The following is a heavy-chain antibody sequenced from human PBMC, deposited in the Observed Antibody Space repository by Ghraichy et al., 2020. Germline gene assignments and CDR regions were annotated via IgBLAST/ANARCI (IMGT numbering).Heavy chain of an antibody. J-gene: IGHJ5*02. D-gene: IGHD3-3*01. Sequence: GGSLRLSCAASGFTFSSYAMSWVRQAPGKGLEWVSAISGSGGGTYYADSVKGRFTISRDNSKNTLYLQMNSLRAEYTAVYYCAKGPIYDFWSGYYTGYNLFDPWGQGTLVTVSS. CDR2: ISGSGGGT. V-gene: IGHV3-23*01. CDR3: AKGPIYDFWSGYYTGYNLFDP. CDR1: GFTFSSYA.